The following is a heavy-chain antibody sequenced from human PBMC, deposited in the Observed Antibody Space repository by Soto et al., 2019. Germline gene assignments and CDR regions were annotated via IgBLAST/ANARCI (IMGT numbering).Heavy chain of an antibody. J-gene: IGHJ4*02. D-gene: IGHD3-9*01. CDR1: GYTFTSYG. V-gene: IGHV1-18*01. CDR3: ARDINFGYYDILTGYHHLDY. Sequence: GASVKVSCKASGYTFTSYGISWVRQAPGQGLEWMGWISAYNGNTNYAQKLQGRVTMTTDTSTSTAYMELRSLRSDDTAVYYYARDINFGYYDILTGYHHLDYWGQGTLVTVSS. CDR2: ISAYNGNT.